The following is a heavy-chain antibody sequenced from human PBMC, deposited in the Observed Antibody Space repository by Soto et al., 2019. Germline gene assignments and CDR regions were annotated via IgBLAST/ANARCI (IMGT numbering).Heavy chain of an antibody. Sequence: SQTLSLTCAISGDSVSSNSAAWNWIRQSPSRGLEWLGRTYYRSKWYNDYAVSVKSRITINPDTSKNQFSLQLNSVTPEDTAVYYCARAAYGSGSYPRPYYFDYWGQRTPVTVSS. CDR3: ARAAYGSGSYPRPYYFDY. V-gene: IGHV6-1*01. CDR2: TYYRSKWYN. CDR1: GDSVSSNSAA. J-gene: IGHJ4*02. D-gene: IGHD3-10*01.